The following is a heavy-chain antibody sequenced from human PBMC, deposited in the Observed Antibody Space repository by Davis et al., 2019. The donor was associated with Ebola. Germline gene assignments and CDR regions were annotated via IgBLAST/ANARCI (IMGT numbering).Heavy chain of an antibody. J-gene: IGHJ3*02. CDR2: INSDGSST. D-gene: IGHD1-1*01. CDR1: GFTFNNHW. CDR3: TRGPPMTGTGNAFVI. V-gene: IGHV3-74*01. Sequence: PGGSLRLSCAASGFTFNNHWMHWVRHAPGKGLVWVSRINSDGSSTNYADSVKGRFTISRDNAKSLLYLHMNSPRPEDTAVYYCTRGPPMTGTGNAFVIWGQGTVVTVSS.